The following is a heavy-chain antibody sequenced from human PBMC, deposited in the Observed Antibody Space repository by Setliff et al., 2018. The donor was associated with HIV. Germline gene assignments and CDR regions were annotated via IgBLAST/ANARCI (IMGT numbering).Heavy chain of an antibody. D-gene: IGHD3-10*01. CDR2: LYYSGST. J-gene: IGHJ4*02. Sequence: SETLSLTCYVTDDPISSYYWSWVRQPAGKGLEWIGRLYYSGSTNYNPSLKSRVTISVDTSDNQFSLNLNSVTAADTAVYYCAGEFAYWGQGALVTVSS. CDR1: DDPISSYY. CDR3: AGEFAY. V-gene: IGHV4-4*07.